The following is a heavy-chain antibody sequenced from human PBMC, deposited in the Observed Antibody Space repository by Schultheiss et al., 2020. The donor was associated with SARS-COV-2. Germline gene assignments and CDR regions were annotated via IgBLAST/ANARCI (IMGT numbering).Heavy chain of an antibody. Sequence: SETLSLTCTVSGGSISSYYWSWIRQPPGKGLEWIGYIYYSGSTNYNPSLKSRVTMSVDTSKNQFSLKLSSVTAADTAVYYCARDAVAGEQPFDYWGQGTLVTVSS. CDR2: IYYSGST. CDR1: GGSISSYY. D-gene: IGHD6-19*01. J-gene: IGHJ4*02. CDR3: ARDAVAGEQPFDY. V-gene: IGHV4-59*12.